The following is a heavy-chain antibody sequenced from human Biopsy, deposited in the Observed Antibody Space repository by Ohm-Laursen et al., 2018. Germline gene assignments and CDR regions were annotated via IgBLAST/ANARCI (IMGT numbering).Heavy chain of an antibody. J-gene: IGHJ6*02. CDR1: GFNFSHYG. CDR3: ARGGYCGSTSCYHYGLEV. V-gene: IGHV3-33*08. D-gene: IGHD2-2*03. Sequence: SLRLSCAASGFNFSHYGMHWVRQAPGKGLEWVAVIWYDGNKKTYADSVKGRFTISRDNSKNTLYLQMSSLRVEDTAVYHCARGGYCGSTSCYHYGLEVWGQGTTVTVS. CDR2: IWYDGNKK.